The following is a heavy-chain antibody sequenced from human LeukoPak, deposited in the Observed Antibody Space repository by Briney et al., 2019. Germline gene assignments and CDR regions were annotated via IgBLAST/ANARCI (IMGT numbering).Heavy chain of an antibody. CDR2: IIPIFGTA. Sequence: SVKVSCKASGGTFSSYAISWVRQAPGQGLEWMGGIIPIFGTANYAQKFQGRVTITADESTSTAYMELSSLRAEDTAVYYCARDPQIGAEYFQHWGQGTLVTVSS. J-gene: IGHJ1*01. CDR1: GGTFSSYA. D-gene: IGHD2/OR15-2a*01. CDR3: ARDPQIGAEYFQH. V-gene: IGHV1-69*13.